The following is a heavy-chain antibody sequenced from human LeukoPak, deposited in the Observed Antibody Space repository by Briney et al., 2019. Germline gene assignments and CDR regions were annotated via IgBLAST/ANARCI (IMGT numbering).Heavy chain of an antibody. CDR2: IYYSGST. J-gene: IGHJ5*02. CDR3: ARCKYDYVWGSYHNWFDP. D-gene: IGHD3-16*01. CDR1: GGSISSYY. Sequence: SETLSLTCTVSGGSISSYYWGWIRQPPGKGLEWIGSIYYSGSTYYNPSLKSRVTISVDTSKNQFSLKLSSVTAADTAVYYCARCKYDYVWGSYHNWFDPWGQGTLVTVSS. V-gene: IGHV4-39*07.